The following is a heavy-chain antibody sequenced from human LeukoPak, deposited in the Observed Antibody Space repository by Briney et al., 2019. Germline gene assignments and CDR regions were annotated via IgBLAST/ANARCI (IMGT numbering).Heavy chain of an antibody. CDR1: GGSISSSSYY. Sequence: SETLSLTCTVSGGSISSSSYYWGWIRQPPGKGLEWIGSIYYSGSTYYNPSLKSRVTISVDTSKNQFSLKLSSVTAADTAVYYCARDSKRNYYDSSGYYFGYWGQGTLVTVSS. CDR2: IYYSGST. CDR3: ARDSKRNYYDSSGYYFGY. V-gene: IGHV4-39*07. D-gene: IGHD3-22*01. J-gene: IGHJ4*02.